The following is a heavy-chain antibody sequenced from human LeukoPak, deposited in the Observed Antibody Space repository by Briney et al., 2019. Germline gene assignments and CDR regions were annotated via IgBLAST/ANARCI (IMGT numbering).Heavy chain of an antibody. J-gene: IGHJ4*02. Sequence: KASQTLSLTCTVSGGSINNGNHFWTWIRQPAGKGLEWIGRIFTGGSTNYNPSLKSRVTISVDTPKNQFSLRLSSVTAADTAVYYCARLPPYSSSWYFDYWGQGTLVTVSS. CDR2: IFTGGST. D-gene: IGHD6-13*01. CDR3: ARLPPYSSSWYFDY. CDR1: GGSINNGNHF. V-gene: IGHV4-61*02.